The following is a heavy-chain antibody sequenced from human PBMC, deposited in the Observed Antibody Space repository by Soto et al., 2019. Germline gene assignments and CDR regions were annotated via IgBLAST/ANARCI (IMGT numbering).Heavy chain of an antibody. D-gene: IGHD2-2*01. Sequence: PSETLSLTCAVYGGSFSGYYWSWIRQPPGKGLEWIGEINHSGSTNYNPSLKSRVTISVDTSKNQFSLKLRSVTAADTAVYYCARSPTYPSTEYWGQGTLVNVSS. CDR3: ARSPTYPSTEY. J-gene: IGHJ4*02. CDR2: INHSGST. V-gene: IGHV4-34*01. CDR1: GGSFSGYY.